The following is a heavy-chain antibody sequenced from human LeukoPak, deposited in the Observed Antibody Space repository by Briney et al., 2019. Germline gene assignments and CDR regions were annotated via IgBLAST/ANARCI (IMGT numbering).Heavy chain of an antibody. CDR2: IKQDGSEK. CDR1: GFTFSSYW. Sequence: PGGSLRLSCAASGFTFSSYWMNWVRQAPGKRLEWVANIKQDGSEKYYVDSVKGRFTISRDNANNSLYLQMNSLRAEDTAVYYCAKGRDVGATTGIDYWGQGTLVTVSS. CDR3: AKGRDVGATTGIDY. J-gene: IGHJ4*02. D-gene: IGHD1-26*01. V-gene: IGHV3-7*03.